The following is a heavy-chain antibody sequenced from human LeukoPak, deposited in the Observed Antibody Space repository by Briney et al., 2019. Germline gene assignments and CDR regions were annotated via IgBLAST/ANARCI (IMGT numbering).Heavy chain of an antibody. CDR2: IKQDGSEK. V-gene: IGHV3-7*04. J-gene: IGHJ4*02. CDR1: GFTFSSSW. Sequence: GGSLRLSCAASGFTFSSSWMIWVRQAPGKGLEWVANIKQDGSEKYYVDSVKGRFTVSRDNAKNSLYLQMNSLRAEDTAVYYCARDLDWGCFDYWGQGTLVTVSS. CDR3: ARDLDWGCFDY. D-gene: IGHD3/OR15-3a*01.